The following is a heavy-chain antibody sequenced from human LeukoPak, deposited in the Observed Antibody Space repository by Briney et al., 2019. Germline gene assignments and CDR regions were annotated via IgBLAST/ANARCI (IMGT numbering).Heavy chain of an antibody. V-gene: IGHV3-53*01. CDR3: ARGYAPGLRNPHCDF. CDR1: GFTVSSNY. CDR2: IYSGGST. J-gene: IGHJ4*02. Sequence: GGSLRLSCAASGFTVSSNYMSWVRQAPGKGLEWVSLIYSGGSTYYADSVKGRFTISRDNSKNTLFLQMNSLRAEDTAVYYCARGYAPGLRNPHCDFWGQGTLVTVSS. D-gene: IGHD4-17*01.